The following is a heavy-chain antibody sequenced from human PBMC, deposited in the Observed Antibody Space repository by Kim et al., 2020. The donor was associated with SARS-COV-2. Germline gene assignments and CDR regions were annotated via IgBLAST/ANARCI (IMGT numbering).Heavy chain of an antibody. V-gene: IGHV4-39*07. CDR1: GGSISSSSYY. Sequence: SETLSLTCTVSGGSISSSSYYWGWIRQPPGKGLEWIGSIYYSGSTYYNPSLKSRVTISVDTSKNQFSLKLSSVTAADTAVYYCATHSQTAQYYYDSSGYPWGQGTLVTVSS. J-gene: IGHJ4*02. CDR2: IYYSGST. CDR3: ATHSQTAQYYYDSSGYP. D-gene: IGHD3-22*01.